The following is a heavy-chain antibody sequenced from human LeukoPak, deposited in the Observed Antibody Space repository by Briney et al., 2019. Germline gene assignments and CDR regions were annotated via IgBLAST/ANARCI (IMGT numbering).Heavy chain of an antibody. D-gene: IGHD6-6*01. J-gene: IGHJ5*02. Sequence: GGSLRLSCAASGLTFSSYSMNWVRQAPGKGLEWISYISSSSSTIYYADSVKGRFTISRDNAKNSLYLQMNSLRAEDTAVYYCARGRAEYDSSGFDPWGQGTLVTVSS. CDR1: GLTFSSYS. V-gene: IGHV3-48*01. CDR2: ISSSSSTI. CDR3: ARGRAEYDSSGFDP.